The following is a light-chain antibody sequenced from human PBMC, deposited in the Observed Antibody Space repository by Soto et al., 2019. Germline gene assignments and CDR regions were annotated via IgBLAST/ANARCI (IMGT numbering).Light chain of an antibody. CDR3: YSYAGNGTDV. CDR2: EGN. CDR1: SSDVGSYDL. J-gene: IGLJ1*01. Sequence: QSALTQPASVSGSPGQSITISCTGSSSDVGSYDLVSWYQQHPGKAPKLMIFEGNKRPSGVSNRFSGSKSGNTASLTISGLQAEDESDYYCYSYAGNGTDVFGTGTKVTVL. V-gene: IGLV2-23*01.